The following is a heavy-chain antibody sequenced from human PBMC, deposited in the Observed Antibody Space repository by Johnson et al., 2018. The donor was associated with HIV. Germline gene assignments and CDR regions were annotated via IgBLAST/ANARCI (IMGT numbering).Heavy chain of an antibody. V-gene: IGHV3-30*02. CDR1: GFTFRTFP. CDR3: AKDVAFRDDAFDI. Sequence: VQLVESGGGVVQPGKSLRLSCAASGFTFRTFPMHWVRQAPGKGLEWVAFIRYDGSNKYYADSVKGRFTISRDNSKNTLYLQMNSLRAEDTAVYYCAKDVAFRDDAFDIWGQETMVTVSS. D-gene: IGHD2-21*01. CDR2: IRYDGSNK. J-gene: IGHJ3*02.